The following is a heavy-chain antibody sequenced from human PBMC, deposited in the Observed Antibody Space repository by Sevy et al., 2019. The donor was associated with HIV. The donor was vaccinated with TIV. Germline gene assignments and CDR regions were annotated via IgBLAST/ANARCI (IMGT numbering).Heavy chain of an antibody. D-gene: IGHD4-17*01. CDR1: GGSFSGYY. Sequence: SETLSLTCAVYGGSFSGYYWSWIRQPPGKGLEWIGEINHSGSTNYNPPLKSRVTISVDTSKNQFSLKLSSVTAADTAVYYCARDYGDYVDYYYYYYMDVWGKGTTVTVSS. J-gene: IGHJ6*03. CDR2: INHSGST. CDR3: ARDYGDYVDYYYYYYMDV. V-gene: IGHV4-34*01.